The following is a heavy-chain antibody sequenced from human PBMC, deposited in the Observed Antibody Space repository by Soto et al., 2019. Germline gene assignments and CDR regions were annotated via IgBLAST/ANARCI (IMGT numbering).Heavy chain of an antibody. Sequence: EVQLLESGGGLVQPGGSLRLSCAASGFTFSSYAMSWVRQAPGKGLEWVSAISGSGGSTYYADSVKGRFTISRDNSKKTLYLQMNSLRAEDTAVYYCAKYWGARIVGGTGVDCWGQGTLVTVSS. CDR3: AKYWGARIVGGTGVDC. V-gene: IGHV3-23*01. J-gene: IGHJ4*02. CDR2: ISGSGGST. CDR1: GFTFSSYA. D-gene: IGHD1-26*01.